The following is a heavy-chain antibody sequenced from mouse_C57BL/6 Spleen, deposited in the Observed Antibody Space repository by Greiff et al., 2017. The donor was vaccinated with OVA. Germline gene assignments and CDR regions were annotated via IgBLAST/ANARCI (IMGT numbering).Heavy chain of an antibody. CDR2: ISRGSSTI. D-gene: IGHD2-10*02. CDR1: GFTFSDYG. J-gene: IGHJ1*03. Sequence: EVNVVESGGGLVKPGGSLKLSCAASGFTFSDYGMHWVRQAPEQGLEWVAYISRGSSTIYYAATVKGRFPISRDNANNTQFLQRSSLRSEDTAMYYCARGMVFWYFDVWGKGTTVTVSS. V-gene: IGHV5-17*01. CDR3: ARGMVFWYFDV.